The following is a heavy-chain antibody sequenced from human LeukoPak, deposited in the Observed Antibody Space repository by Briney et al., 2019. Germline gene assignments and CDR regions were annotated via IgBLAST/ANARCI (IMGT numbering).Heavy chain of an antibody. CDR3: ARGFSSGWYLFGDF. V-gene: IGHV3-74*03. Sequence: GGSLRVSCAASGFTFSKYWMHWVRHAPGKGVVWVSRINSDGSVTTYADSVKGGFTISRDNAKNTLNLQMNSLRAEDTAVYYCARGFSSGWYLFGDFWGQGALVTVSS. D-gene: IGHD6-19*01. J-gene: IGHJ4*02. CDR2: INSDGSVT. CDR1: GFTFSKYW.